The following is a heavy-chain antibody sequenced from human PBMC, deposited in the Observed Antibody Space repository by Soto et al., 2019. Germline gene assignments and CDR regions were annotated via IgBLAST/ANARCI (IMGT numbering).Heavy chain of an antibody. V-gene: IGHV1-18*01. CDR3: ARSGQYYDSSGYAN. CDR2: LSAYNGNT. D-gene: IGHD3-22*01. CDR1: GYSFATXX. J-gene: IGHJ4*02. Sequence: QVKLVQSGTEVKKPGASXXXXCKASGYSFATXXXXXXXXXXXXXLEWMVWLSAYNGNTNYDQTLHDRIIMTTDTATRTAYLELRSIRYSDTSDYYLARSGQYYDSSGYANCGQRTLVTVSS.